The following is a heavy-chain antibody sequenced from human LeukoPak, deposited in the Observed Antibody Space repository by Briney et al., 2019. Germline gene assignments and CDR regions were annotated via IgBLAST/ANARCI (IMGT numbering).Heavy chain of an antibody. CDR1: CGSISSYY. CDR3: ARGPYSYDSSGAFDI. Sequence: KPSETLSLTCTVSCGSISSYYWSWIRQPAGKGLEWIGRIYTSGSTNYNPSLKSRVTISVDTSKNQFSLKLSSVTAADTAVYFCARGPYSYDSSGAFDIWGQGTMVTVSS. V-gene: IGHV4-4*07. CDR2: IYTSGST. J-gene: IGHJ3*02. D-gene: IGHD3-22*01.